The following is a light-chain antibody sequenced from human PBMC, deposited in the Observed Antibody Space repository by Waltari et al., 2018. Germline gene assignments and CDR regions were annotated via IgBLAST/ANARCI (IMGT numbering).Light chain of an antibody. CDR3: QSFDTSLGVL. CDR1: SSNMGPGDD. V-gene: IGLV1-40*01. J-gene: IGLJ2*01. Sequence: QSALTHPHSVSGAPGTRVTISCTGSSSNMGPGDDVNWYQQLPGTAPNLLIYGNIYRPSWVPDRFSASKSCTSASLAILVLQVEDEGSYYCQSFDTSLGVLFGGGTKLTVL. CDR2: GNI.